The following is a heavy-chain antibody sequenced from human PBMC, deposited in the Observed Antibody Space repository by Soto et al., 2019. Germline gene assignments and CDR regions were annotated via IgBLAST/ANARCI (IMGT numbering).Heavy chain of an antibody. CDR1: GYTFTSYG. CDR3: ARDPVWGSYRSHFDY. D-gene: IGHD3-16*02. CDR2: ISTYNGNT. V-gene: IGHV1-18*04. Sequence: ASVKVSCKASGYTFTSYGISWVRQAPGQGLEWMGWISTYNGNTNYAQKLQGRVTMTTDTSTSTAYMELRSLRSDDTAVYYCARDPVWGSYRSHFDYWGQGTLVTVSS. J-gene: IGHJ4*02.